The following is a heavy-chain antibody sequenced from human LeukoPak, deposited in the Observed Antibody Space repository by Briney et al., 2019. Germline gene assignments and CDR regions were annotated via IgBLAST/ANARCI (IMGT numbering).Heavy chain of an antibody. CDR3: AKDRDSGMWFDP. Sequence: GGSLRLSCAASGFTFSSYGMHWVRQAPGKGLEWVAVISYDGSNKYYADSVKGRFTISRDNSKNTLYLQMNSLRAEDTAVYYCAKDRDSGMWFDPRGQGTLVTVSS. D-gene: IGHD1-26*01. V-gene: IGHV3-30*18. J-gene: IGHJ5*02. CDR1: GFTFSSYG. CDR2: ISYDGSNK.